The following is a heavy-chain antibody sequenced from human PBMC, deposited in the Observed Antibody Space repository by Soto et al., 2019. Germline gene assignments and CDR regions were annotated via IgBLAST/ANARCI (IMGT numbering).Heavy chain of an antibody. CDR2: ISYDESTK. D-gene: IGHD2-21*01. V-gene: IGHV3-30*03. Sequence: QVQLVESGGGVVQPGRSLRLSCAASGFTFSSYGMHWVRQAPGKGLEWVAVISYDESTKYYADSVKGRFTISRDNSKNTLYLHMNSLRAEDTAVYYCAMDASHSCYWDFDYCCKGTLVTVSS. CDR3: AMDASHSCYWDFDY. CDR1: GFTFSSYG. J-gene: IGHJ4*02.